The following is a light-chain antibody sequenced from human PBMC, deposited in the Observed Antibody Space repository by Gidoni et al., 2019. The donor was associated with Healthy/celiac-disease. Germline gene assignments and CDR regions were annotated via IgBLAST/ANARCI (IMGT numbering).Light chain of an antibody. V-gene: IGKV1-39*01. J-gene: IGKJ1*01. CDR1: QSISSD. CDR3: QQSYSTPLT. CDR2: AAS. Sequence: DIQMTQSPSSLSASVGDRLTITCRASQSISSDLNWYQQKPGKAPKLLIYAASSLQSGVQSRLSGSGSGTDFTLTISSLQPEDFATYYCQQSYSTPLTFGQXTKVEIK.